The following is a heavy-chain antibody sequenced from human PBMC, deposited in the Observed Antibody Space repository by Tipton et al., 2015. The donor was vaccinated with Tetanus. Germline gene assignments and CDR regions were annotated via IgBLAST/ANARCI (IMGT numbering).Heavy chain of an antibody. J-gene: IGHJ6*02. CDR2: FSPIFRRP. CDR1: GGTFSNYV. CDR3: ARDNGYDIVNGYSARQYAMDV. V-gene: IGHV1-69*01. Sequence: QLVQSGAEVKKPGSSVKVSCKSSGGTFSNYVFNWVRLAPGQGLEWMGGFSPIFRRPNYAQKFQARVTIRADESTSTAYMELRSLTSADTAVYYCARDNGYDIVNGYSARQYAMDVWGRGTAVTVSS. D-gene: IGHD3-9*01.